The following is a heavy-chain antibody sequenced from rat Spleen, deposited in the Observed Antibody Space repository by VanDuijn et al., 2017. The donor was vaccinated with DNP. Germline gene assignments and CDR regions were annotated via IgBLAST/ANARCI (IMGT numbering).Heavy chain of an antibody. V-gene: IGHV5-31*01. J-gene: IGHJ1*01. CDR3: TTEGDISSYWYFDF. CDR1: GFTFSTYW. CDR2: ITSSGSDT. D-gene: IGHD4-1*01. Sequence: EVQLVETGGGLVQPGRSLKLSCVASGFTFSTYWMYWIRQAPGKGLEWFASITSSGSDTYYPDSVKGRFTISRDNARNTLYLQMDSLRSEDTATYYCTTEGDISSYWYFDFWGPGTMVTVSS.